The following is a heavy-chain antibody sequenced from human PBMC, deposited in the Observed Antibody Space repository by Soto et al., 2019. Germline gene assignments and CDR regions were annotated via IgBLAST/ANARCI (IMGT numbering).Heavy chain of an antibody. Sequence: PSETLSLTCTVSGGSISSGGYYWSWIRQHPGKGLEWIGYIYYSGSTYYNPSLKSRVTISVDTSKNQFSLKLSSVTAADTAVYYCARDSFRNDESFAYYYGMDVWGQGTTVTVSS. CDR1: GGSISSGGYY. J-gene: IGHJ6*02. V-gene: IGHV4-31*03. CDR3: ARDSFRNDESFAYYYGMDV. D-gene: IGHD1-1*01. CDR2: IYYSGST.